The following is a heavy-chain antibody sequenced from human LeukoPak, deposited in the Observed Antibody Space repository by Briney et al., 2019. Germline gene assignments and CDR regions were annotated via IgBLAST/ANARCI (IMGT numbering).Heavy chain of an antibody. D-gene: IGHD6-6*01. V-gene: IGHV4-30-2*01. CDR1: GGSISSGGYY. Sequence: SETLSLTCTVSGGSISSGGYYWSWIRQPPGKGLEWIGYIYHSGSTYYNPSLKSRVTISVDRSKNQFSLKLSSVTAADTAVYYCARVRYSSSSLDYWGQGTLVTVSS. CDR2: IYHSGST. J-gene: IGHJ4*02. CDR3: ARVRYSSSSLDY.